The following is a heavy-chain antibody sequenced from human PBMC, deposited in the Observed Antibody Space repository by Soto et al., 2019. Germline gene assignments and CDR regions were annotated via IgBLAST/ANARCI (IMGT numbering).Heavy chain of an antibody. CDR1: GLTFSDYY. CDR2: ITSSSSYT. J-gene: IGHJ6*02. CDR3: ARELDGIDV. Sequence: QVQLVESGGGLVKPGGSLRLSCAASGLTFSDYYMSWIRQAPGKGLEWVSYITSSSSYTKYADYVQGRFTISRDNAKNSLYLQMNSLRVEDTAIYYCARELDGIDVWGQGTTVTVSS. V-gene: IGHV3-11*05.